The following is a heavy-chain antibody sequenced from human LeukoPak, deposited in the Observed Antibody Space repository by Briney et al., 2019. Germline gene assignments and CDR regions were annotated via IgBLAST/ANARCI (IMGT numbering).Heavy chain of an antibody. CDR3: ARFPMSGAAAGTVGFGY. V-gene: IGHV4-59*08. Sequence: PSETLSLTCTVSGGYISSYYWSWIRQPPGKGLEWIGYIYYGGSPKYNPSLKSRVTISVDTSKNQFSLKLSSVTAADTAVYYCARFPMSGAAAGTVGFGYWGQGTLVTVSS. CDR2: IYYGGSP. D-gene: IGHD6-13*01. J-gene: IGHJ4*02. CDR1: GGYISSYY.